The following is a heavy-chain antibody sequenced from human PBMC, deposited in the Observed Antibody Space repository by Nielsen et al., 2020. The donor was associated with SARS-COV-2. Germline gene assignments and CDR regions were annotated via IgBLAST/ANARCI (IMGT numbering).Heavy chain of an antibody. CDR1: GFTFSSYS. CDR2: ISSSSSYI. Sequence: GGSLRLSCAASGFTFSSYSMNWVRQAPGKGLEWVSSISSSSSYIYYADSVKGRFTISRDNAKNSLYLQMNSLRAEDTAVYYCARWVRYSSSSDAFDIWGQGTMVTVSS. CDR3: ARWVRYSSSSDAFDI. J-gene: IGHJ3*02. D-gene: IGHD6-13*01. V-gene: IGHV3-21*01.